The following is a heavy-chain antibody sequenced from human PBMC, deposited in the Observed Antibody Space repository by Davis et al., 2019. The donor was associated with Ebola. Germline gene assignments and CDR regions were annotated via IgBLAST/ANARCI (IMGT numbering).Heavy chain of an antibody. J-gene: IGHJ4*02. CDR3: ASDYGSGFFDY. CDR2: INHSGRA. Sequence: SETLSLTCAVYGGSFSGYYWSWIRQPPGKGLEWIGEINHSGRANYHSSLKSRVTISVDTSKNQFSLKLSSVTVADTAVYYCASDYGSGFFDYWGQGTLVTVSS. CDR1: GGSFSGYY. V-gene: IGHV4-34*01. D-gene: IGHD3-10*01.